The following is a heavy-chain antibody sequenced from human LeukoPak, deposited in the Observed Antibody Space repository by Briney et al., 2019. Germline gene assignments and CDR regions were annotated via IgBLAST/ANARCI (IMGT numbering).Heavy chain of an antibody. CDR2: ISWDGGST. J-gene: IGHJ4*02. V-gene: IGHV3-43D*03. CDR1: GFTFDDYA. CDR3: AKDRYYGSGSPDFDY. D-gene: IGHD3-10*01. Sequence: GGSLRLSCAASGFTFDDYAMHWVRQAPGKGLEWVSLISWDGGSTYYADSVKGRFTISRDNSKNSLYLQMNSLRAEDTALYYCAKDRYYGSGSPDFDYWGQGTLVTVSS.